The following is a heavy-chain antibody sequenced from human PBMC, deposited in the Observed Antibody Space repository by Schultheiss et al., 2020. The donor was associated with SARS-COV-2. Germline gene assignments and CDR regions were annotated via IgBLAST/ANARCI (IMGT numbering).Heavy chain of an antibody. J-gene: IGHJ5*02. Sequence: GGEKRSACAASGFTVSSNYMSWVRQAPGKGLEWVASISASGGSTNYADSLKGRFIISRDNSKNTLYLQMNSLRTEDTAVYYCAKPVGNYLRGWFDPWGQGTLVTVSS. CDR1: GFTVSSNY. D-gene: IGHD3-16*02. CDR2: ISASGGST. V-gene: IGHV3-23*01. CDR3: AKPVGNYLRGWFDP.